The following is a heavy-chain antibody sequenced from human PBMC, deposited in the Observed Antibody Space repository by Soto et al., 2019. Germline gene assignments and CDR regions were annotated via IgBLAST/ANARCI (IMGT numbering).Heavy chain of an antibody. CDR2: ISYDGSNK. D-gene: IGHD1-26*01. Sequence: GGSLRLSCAASGFTFSSYGMHWVRQAPGKGLEWVAVISYDGSNKYYADSVKGRFTISRDNSKNTLYLQMNSLRAEDTAVYYCAKASGSYWSYFQHWGQGTLVTVSS. CDR3: AKASGSYWSYFQH. V-gene: IGHV3-30*18. CDR1: GFTFSSYG. J-gene: IGHJ1*01.